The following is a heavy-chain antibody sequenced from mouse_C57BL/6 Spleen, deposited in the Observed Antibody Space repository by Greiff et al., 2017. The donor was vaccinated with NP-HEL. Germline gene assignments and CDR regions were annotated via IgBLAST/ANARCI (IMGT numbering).Heavy chain of an antibody. V-gene: IGHV1-64*01. CDR2: IHPNSGST. J-gene: IGHJ2*01. D-gene: IGHD4-1*01. Sequence: QVQLQQPGAELVKPGASVKLSCKASGYTFTSYWMHWVKQRPGQGLEWIGMIHPNSGSTNYNEKFKSKATLTVDKSSSTAYMQLSSLTSEDSAVYYCARAKNWDMKGVFDCWGQGTTLTVSS. CDR1: GYTFTSYW. CDR3: ARAKNWDMKGVFDC.